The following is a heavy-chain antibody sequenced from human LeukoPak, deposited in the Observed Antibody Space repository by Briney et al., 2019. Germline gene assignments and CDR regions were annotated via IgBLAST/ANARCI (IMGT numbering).Heavy chain of an antibody. V-gene: IGHV4-39*07. D-gene: IGHD3-10*01. J-gene: IGHJ4*02. Sequence: SETLSLTCTVAGGSISSSSYYWGWIRQPPGKGLEWIGSIYYSGRTYYNPSLKSRVTISVDTSKNQFSLKLSSVTAADTAVYYCARDLGSGIGIDYWGQGTLVTVSS. CDR3: ARDLGSGIGIDY. CDR2: IYYSGRT. CDR1: GGSISSSSYY.